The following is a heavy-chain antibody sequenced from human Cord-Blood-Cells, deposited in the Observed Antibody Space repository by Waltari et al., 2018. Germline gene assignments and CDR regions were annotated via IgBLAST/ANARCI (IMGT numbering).Heavy chain of an antibody. D-gene: IGHD2-21*01. CDR2: INAGNGNT. J-gene: IGHJ4*02. Sequence: QVQLVQSGAEVKKPGAPVKVSCKASGYTFTSYAMHWVRQAPGQRLEWMGWINAGNGNTKYSQKFQGRVTITRDTSASTAYMELSSLRSEDTAVYYCARVCGGDCYEFFDYWGQGTLVTVSS. CDR3: ARVCGGDCYEFFDY. CDR1: GYTFTSYA. V-gene: IGHV1-3*01.